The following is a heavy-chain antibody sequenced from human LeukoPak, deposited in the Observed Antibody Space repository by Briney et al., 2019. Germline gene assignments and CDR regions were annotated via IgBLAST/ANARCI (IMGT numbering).Heavy chain of an antibody. Sequence: ASVNVSCKASGYTFTSYAMHRVRQAPGQRLEWMGWINAGNGNTKYSQKFQGRVTITRDTSASTAYMELSSLRSEDTAVYYCARAARDGYEFDYWGQGPLVTVSS. D-gene: IGHD5-24*01. J-gene: IGHJ4*02. CDR1: GYTFTSYA. CDR3: ARAARDGYEFDY. V-gene: IGHV1-3*01. CDR2: INAGNGNT.